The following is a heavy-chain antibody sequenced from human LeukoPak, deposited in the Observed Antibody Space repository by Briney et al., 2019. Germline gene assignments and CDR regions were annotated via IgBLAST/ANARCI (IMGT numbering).Heavy chain of an antibody. D-gene: IGHD1-26*01. CDR3: AKAGSKSGSYFGPLYGMDV. J-gene: IGHJ6*02. V-gene: IGHV3-23*01. Sequence: GGSLRLSCAASGFTFSSYAMSWVRQAPGKGLEWVSAISGSGGSTYYADSVKGRFTISRDNSKNTLYLQMNSLRAEDTAVYYCAKAGSKSGSYFGPLYGMDVWGQGTTVTVSS. CDR2: ISGSGGST. CDR1: GFTFSSYA.